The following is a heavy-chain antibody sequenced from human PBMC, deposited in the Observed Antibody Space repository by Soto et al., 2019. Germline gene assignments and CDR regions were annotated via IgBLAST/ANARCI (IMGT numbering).Heavy chain of an antibody. CDR2: ISYDGSKK. J-gene: IGHJ6*02. D-gene: IGHD6-19*01. CDR1: GFTFSSYA. CDR3: ARGGSGWYKDGMDV. V-gene: IGHV3-30-3*01. Sequence: QVQLVESGGGVVRPGRSLRLYGAASGFTFSSYAMHWVRQAPGKGLEWVAVISYDGSKKYYADSVKGRVTISRDNCKNTLYLPLNSLRAEDTAVYYCARGGSGWYKDGMDVWGQGTTVIVSS.